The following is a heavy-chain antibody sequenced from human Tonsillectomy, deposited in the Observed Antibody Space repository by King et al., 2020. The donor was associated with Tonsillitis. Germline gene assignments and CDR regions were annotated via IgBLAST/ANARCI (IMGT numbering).Heavy chain of an antibody. CDR2: IYHSGST. Sequence: VQLQESGPGLVKPSETLSLTCTVSGYSISSGYYWGWIRQPPGKGLEWIGSIYHSGSTYYNPSLKSRVTISVDTSKNQFSLKLSSVTAADTAVYYCARFQYDSRGYYSPADYWGQGTLVTVSS. J-gene: IGHJ4*02. D-gene: IGHD3-22*01. CDR1: GYSISSGYY. CDR3: ARFQYDSRGYYSPADY. V-gene: IGHV4-38-2*02.